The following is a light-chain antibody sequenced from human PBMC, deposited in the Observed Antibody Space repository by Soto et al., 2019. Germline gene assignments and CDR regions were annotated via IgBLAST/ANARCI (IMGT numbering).Light chain of an antibody. CDR1: TTDIYNYDS. CDR2: YVH. Sequence: SALTQTPSVSGSPGQSDTISCTATTTDIYNYDSVSWYHHAPGTAPKLIIYYVHNRPSGAPDRFAGSTTGNKASLSISGIRDEDETDYFCSLYPSNGSLIFGTGTKVTVL. J-gene: IGLJ1*01. V-gene: IGLV2-18*01. CDR3: SLYPSNGSLI.